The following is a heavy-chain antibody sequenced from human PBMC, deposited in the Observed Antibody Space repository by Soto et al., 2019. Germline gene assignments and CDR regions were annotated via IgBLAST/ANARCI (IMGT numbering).Heavy chain of an antibody. V-gene: IGHV3-23*01. CDR1: GFTFSSYA. CDR3: AKAVADTYYYYAMDV. CDR2: ISSGGST. D-gene: IGHD6-19*01. J-gene: IGHJ6*02. Sequence: PGGSLRLSCAASGFTFSSYAMSWVRQAPGKGLEWVSAISSGGSTYYADSVKGRFTISRDNSKNTLYLQMDSLRAEDTAVYYCAKAVADTYYYYAMDVWGQGTTVTVSS.